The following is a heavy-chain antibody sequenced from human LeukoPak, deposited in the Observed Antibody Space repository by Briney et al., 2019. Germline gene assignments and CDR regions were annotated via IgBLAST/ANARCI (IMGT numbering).Heavy chain of an antibody. D-gene: IGHD1-26*01. CDR1: GFTFSSYA. Sequence: GGSLRLSCAASGFTFSSYAMNWVRQAPGKGLEWVSAITSAGNTYYADSVKGRFTISRDNSKNTLYLQMNSLRAEDTAVYYCAKDFYGGTGGYWGQGTLVTVSS. CDR2: ITSAGNT. V-gene: IGHV3-23*01. CDR3: AKDFYGGTGGY. J-gene: IGHJ4*02.